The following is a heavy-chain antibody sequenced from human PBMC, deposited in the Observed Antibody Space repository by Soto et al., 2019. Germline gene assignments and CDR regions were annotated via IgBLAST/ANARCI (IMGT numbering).Heavy chain of an antibody. D-gene: IGHD4-17*01. CDR3: AITTVTTAFEAFDI. Sequence: PSETPSLTCAVYGGSFRGYYWSWIRQPPEKGLEWIGEINHSGSTNYNPSLKSRVTISVDTSKNQFSLKLSSVTAADTAVYYCAITTVTTAFEAFDIWGQGTMVTVSS. J-gene: IGHJ3*02. V-gene: IGHV4-34*01. CDR1: GGSFRGYY. CDR2: INHSGST.